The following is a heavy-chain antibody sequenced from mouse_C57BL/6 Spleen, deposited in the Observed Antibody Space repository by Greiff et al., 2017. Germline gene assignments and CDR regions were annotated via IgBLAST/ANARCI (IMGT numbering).Heavy chain of an antibody. CDR3: ARQGDDYYYYAMDY. Sequence: EVKLMESGGDLVKPGGSLKLSCAASGFTFSSYGMSWVRQTPDKRLEWVATISSGGSYTYYPDSVKGRFTISRDNATNTLYLQMSSLKSEDTAMYYCARQGDDYYYYAMDYWGQGTSVTVSS. CDR1: GFTFSSYG. CDR2: ISSGGSYT. D-gene: IGHD2-4*01. V-gene: IGHV5-6*01. J-gene: IGHJ4*01.